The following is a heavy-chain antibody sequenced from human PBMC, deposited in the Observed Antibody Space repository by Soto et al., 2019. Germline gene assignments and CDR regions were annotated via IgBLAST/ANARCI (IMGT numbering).Heavy chain of an antibody. D-gene: IGHD6-13*01. CDR1: GYTFTSYG. J-gene: IGHJ4*02. V-gene: IGHV1-18*04. CDR2: ISGYNGDT. CDR3: AGAPQTVAGAGIWY. Sequence: QVQLVQSGAEVKKPGASVKVSCKASGYTFTSYGMSWVRQAPGQGLEWMGWISGYNGDTNYAQKLQGRVTMTTHTSTSTAYMELRSLRSDDTAGYYCAGAPQTVAGAGIWYWGQGTLVTVSS.